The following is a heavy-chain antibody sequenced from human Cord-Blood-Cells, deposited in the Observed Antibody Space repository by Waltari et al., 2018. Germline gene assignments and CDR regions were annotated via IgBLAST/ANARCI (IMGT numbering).Heavy chain of an antibody. Sequence: QVQLVQSGAEVKKPGASVKVSCKASGYTFTGYYMHWVRQAPGQGLEWMGWVNPNRGGTNYAEKFQGRVTMSRDTSISTAYMGLSRLRSDDTAVYYCARDIERAELGIGYWGQGTLVTVSA. CDR1: GYTFTGYY. V-gene: IGHV1-2*02. D-gene: IGHD7-27*01. CDR2: VNPNRGGT. CDR3: ARDIERAELGIGY. J-gene: IGHJ4*02.